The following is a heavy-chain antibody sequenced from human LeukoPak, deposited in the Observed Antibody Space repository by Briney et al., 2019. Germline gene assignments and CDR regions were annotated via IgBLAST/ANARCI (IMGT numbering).Heavy chain of an antibody. V-gene: IGHV1-69*13. CDR3: ARDRQYSSGWDGDYFDY. CDR2: IIPIFGTA. D-gene: IGHD6-19*01. J-gene: IGHJ4*02. Sequence: SVKVSCKASGGTFSSYAISWVRQAPGQGLEWMGGIIPIFGTANYAQKFQGRVTITADESTSTAYMELSSLRSEDTAVYYCARDRQYSSGWDGDYFDYWGQGTLVTVSS. CDR1: GGTFSSYA.